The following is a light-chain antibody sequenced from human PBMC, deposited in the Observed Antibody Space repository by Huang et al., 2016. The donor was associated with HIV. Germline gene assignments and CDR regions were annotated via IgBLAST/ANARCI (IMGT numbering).Light chain of an antibody. CDR2: GAS. CDR3: QQYNNWPLT. Sequence: EIVMTQSPATLSVSPGERATLSCRASQSVSSNLAWYQQKPGQAPRLLIYGASTRATGIPATFSGSGSGTEFTLTISSLQSEDIAVYYCQQYNNWPLTFGGGTKVEI. CDR1: QSVSSN. V-gene: IGKV3-15*01. J-gene: IGKJ4*01.